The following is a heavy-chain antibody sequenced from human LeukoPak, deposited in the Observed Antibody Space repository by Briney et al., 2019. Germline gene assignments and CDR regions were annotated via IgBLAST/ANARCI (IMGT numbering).Heavy chain of an antibody. CDR1: GGSISSYY. V-gene: IGHV4-59*12. J-gene: IGHJ4*02. Sequence: PSETLSLTCTVSGGSISSYYWSWIRQPPGKGLEWIGYIYYSGSTNYNPSLKSRVTISVDTSKNQFSLKLSSVTAADTAVYYCAREPILLWFGELAYYFGYWGQGTLVTVSS. CDR2: IYYSGST. D-gene: IGHD3-10*01. CDR3: AREPILLWFGELAYYFGY.